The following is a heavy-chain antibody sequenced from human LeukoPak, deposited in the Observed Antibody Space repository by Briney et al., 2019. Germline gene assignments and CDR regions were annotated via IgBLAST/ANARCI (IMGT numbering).Heavy chain of an antibody. CDR2: ISSSSSIR. CDR1: GFTFSSYN. Sequence: PGGSLRLSCAASGFTFSSYNMNWVRQAPGKGLEWVSYISSSSSIRHYADSVKGRFTISRDNSKNTLYLQMNSLRAEDTAVYYCAKFLPTHIVVANYYFDYWGQGTLVTVSS. D-gene: IGHD2-21*01. CDR3: AKFLPTHIVVANYYFDY. J-gene: IGHJ4*02. V-gene: IGHV3-48*01.